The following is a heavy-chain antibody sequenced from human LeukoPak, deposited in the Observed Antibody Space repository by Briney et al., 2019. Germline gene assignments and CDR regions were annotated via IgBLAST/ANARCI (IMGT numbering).Heavy chain of an antibody. J-gene: IGHJ4*02. D-gene: IGHD6-13*01. V-gene: IGHV1-18*01. CDR1: GYTFTSYG. CDR2: ISAYNGNT. CDR3: ARFIAAAGTIYFDY. Sequence: ASVKVSCKASGYTFTSYGISWVRQAPGQGLEWMGWISAYNGNTNYAQKLQGRVTMTTDTSTSTAYMELRSLRSDDTAVYYCARFIAAAGTIYFDYWGQGTLVTVSS.